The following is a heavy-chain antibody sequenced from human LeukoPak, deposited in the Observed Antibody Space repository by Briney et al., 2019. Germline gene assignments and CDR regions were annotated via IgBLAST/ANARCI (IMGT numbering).Heavy chain of an antibody. Sequence: SETLSLTCTVSGGSISSSSYYWGWIRQPPGKGLEWIGEINHSGSTNYNPSLKSRVTISVDTSKNQFSLKLSSVTAADTAVYYCARDLYSSGWYNWFDPWGQGTLVTVSS. V-gene: IGHV4-39*07. D-gene: IGHD6-19*01. J-gene: IGHJ5*02. CDR3: ARDLYSSGWYNWFDP. CDR1: GGSISSSSYY. CDR2: INHSGST.